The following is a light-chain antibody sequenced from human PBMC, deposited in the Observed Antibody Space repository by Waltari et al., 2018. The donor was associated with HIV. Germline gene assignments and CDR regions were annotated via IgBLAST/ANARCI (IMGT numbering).Light chain of an antibody. J-gene: IGLJ2*01. Sequence: QSALTQPASVSGSPGQSITISCTGTRSDVGRYNLVSLYQHHPHTAPQAVISAVTKRPSGVSTRFAGTTSGNTASLTSSGLQAEDESDYYCCSYAGSRGVVFGGGTKLTVL. CDR1: RSDVGRYNL. CDR3: CSYAGSRGVV. V-gene: IGLV2-23*02. CDR2: AVT.